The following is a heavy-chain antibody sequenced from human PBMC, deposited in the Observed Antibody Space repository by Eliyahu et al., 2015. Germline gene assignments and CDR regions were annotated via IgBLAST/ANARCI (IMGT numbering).Heavy chain of an antibody. CDR3: VKKALSGPPATQSGYFQH. Sequence: EVQLVESGGGLVQPGGSLRLSCSASGFPFXXXAIHWVRQAPGKGLEYVSASSSNGVTTYYADSVKGRFTVSRDNHRNTLSLQMSSLTAEDTAVYYCVKKALSGPPATQSGYFQHWGQGTLVTVSS. CDR1: GFPFXXXA. V-gene: IGHV3-64D*06. D-gene: IGHD2-2*01. J-gene: IGHJ1*01. CDR2: SSSNGVTT.